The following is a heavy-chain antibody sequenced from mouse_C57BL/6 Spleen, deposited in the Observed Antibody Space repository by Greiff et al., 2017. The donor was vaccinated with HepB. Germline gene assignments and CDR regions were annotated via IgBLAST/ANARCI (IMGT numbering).Heavy chain of an antibody. CDR2: IDPETGGT. D-gene: IGHD1-1*01. Sequence: VQLVESGAELVRPGASVTLSCKASGYTFTDYEMHWVKQTPVHGLEWIGAIDPETGGTAYNQKFKGKAILTADKSSSTAYMELRSLTAEDSAVYYCTRPHYYGSSPWYFDVWGTGTTVTGSS. J-gene: IGHJ1*03. CDR1: GYTFTDYE. CDR3: TRPHYYGSSPWYFDV. V-gene: IGHV1-15*01.